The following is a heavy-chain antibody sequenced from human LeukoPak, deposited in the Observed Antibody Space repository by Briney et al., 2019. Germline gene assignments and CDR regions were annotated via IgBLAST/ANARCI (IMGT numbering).Heavy chain of an antibody. J-gene: IGHJ4*02. CDR1: GGTFSSYA. D-gene: IGHD6-13*01. CDR2: IIPIFGTA. CDR3: ARSSSRHGAHY. V-gene: IGHV1-69*13. Sequence: ASVTVSCKASGGTFSSYAISWVRQAPGQGLEWMGGIIPIFGTANYAQKFQGRVTITADESTSTAYMELSSLRSDDTAVYYCARSSSRHGAHYWGQGTLVTVSS.